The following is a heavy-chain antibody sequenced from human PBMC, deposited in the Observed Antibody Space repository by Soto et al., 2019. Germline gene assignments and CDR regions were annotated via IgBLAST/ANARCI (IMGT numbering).Heavy chain of an antibody. CDR2: IYWDDDK. D-gene: IGHD3-10*01. J-gene: IGHJ4*02. CDR1: GFSLGTSGVG. CDR3: AHRRNGVSQWYYGVFEY. V-gene: IGHV2-5*02. Sequence: QITLKESGPTLVTPTQTLTLTCTFSGFSLGTSGVGVGWIRQPPGKALEWLVIIYWDDDKRYSPSLRRRLTFSEDTSRNQGVRTMTNVDPVDTVTYFGAHRRNGVSQWYYGVFEYWGQGPLVTVSS.